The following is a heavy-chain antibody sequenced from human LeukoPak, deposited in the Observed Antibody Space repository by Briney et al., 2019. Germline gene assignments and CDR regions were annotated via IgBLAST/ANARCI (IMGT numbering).Heavy chain of an antibody. D-gene: IGHD1-26*01. J-gene: IGHJ5*02. Sequence: PSETLSLICSVSGGSISSSRYYWGWIRQPPGKGLEWIGSIYYSGSTYYNPSLKSRVTISVDTYKNQFSLKLSAVTAADTAVYCCARVGDIVGATTVGWFDPWGQGTLVTGSS. V-gene: IGHV4-39*01. CDR3: ARVGDIVGATTVGWFDP. CDR1: GGSISSSRYY. CDR2: IYYSGST.